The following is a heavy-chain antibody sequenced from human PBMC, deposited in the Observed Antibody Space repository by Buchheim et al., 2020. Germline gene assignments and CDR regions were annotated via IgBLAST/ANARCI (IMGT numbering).Heavy chain of an antibody. CDR3: ARGQTGALTIFGVVTTFDP. CDR1: GFTFSSYE. D-gene: IGHD3-3*01. V-gene: IGHV4-34*01. J-gene: IGHJ5*02. Sequence: VQLVESGGGLVQPGGSLRLSCAASGFTFSSYEMNWVRQAPGKGLEWIGEINHSGSTNYNPSLKSRVTISVDTSKNQFSLKLSSVTAADTAVYYCARGQTGALTIFGVVTTFDPWGQGTL. CDR2: INHSGST.